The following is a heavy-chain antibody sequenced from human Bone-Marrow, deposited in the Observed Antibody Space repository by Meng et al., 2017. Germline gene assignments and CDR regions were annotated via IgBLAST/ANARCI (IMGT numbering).Heavy chain of an antibody. V-gene: IGHV1-69*05. CDR2: IIPIFGTA. Sequence: SVKVSCKASGGTFSSYAISWVRQAPGQGLEWMGGIIPIFGTANYAQKFQGRVTITTDESTSTAYMELSSLRSEDTAVYYCAREPGSRLRPDSVAGKGALDIWGQGTMVTVSS. J-gene: IGHJ3*02. CDR1: GGTFSSYA. CDR3: AREPGSRLRPDSVAGKGALDI. D-gene: IGHD6-19*01.